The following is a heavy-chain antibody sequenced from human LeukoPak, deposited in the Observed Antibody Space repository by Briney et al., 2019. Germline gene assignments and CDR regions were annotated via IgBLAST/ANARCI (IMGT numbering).Heavy chain of an antibody. D-gene: IGHD6-13*01. V-gene: IGHV1-8*01. CDR1: GYTFTSYD. CDR2: MNPNSGNT. CDR3: ARGGVGIAAAGRWFDP. J-gene: IGHJ5*02. Sequence: PGRSLRLSCKASGYTFTSYDINWVRQATGQGLEWMGWMNPNSGNTGYAQKFQGRVTMTRNTSISTAYMELSSLRSEDTAVYYCARGGVGIAAAGRWFDPWGQGTLVTVSS.